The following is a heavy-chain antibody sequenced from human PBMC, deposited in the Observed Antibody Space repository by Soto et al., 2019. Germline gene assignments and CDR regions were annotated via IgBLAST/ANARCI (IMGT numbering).Heavy chain of an antibody. CDR3: ARRGDILAGFCDY. Sequence: QLQLQESGPGLVKPSETLSLTCTVSGGSISSSSHYWGWIRQPPGKGLEWIGNIYYTGRTYYNPSLKSRVTISADTSRDQFSLKLTSVTAADTAVYYCARRGDILAGFCDYWGQGTLVTVSS. CDR2: IYYTGRT. J-gene: IGHJ4*02. CDR1: GGSISSSSHY. D-gene: IGHD3-9*01. V-gene: IGHV4-39*01.